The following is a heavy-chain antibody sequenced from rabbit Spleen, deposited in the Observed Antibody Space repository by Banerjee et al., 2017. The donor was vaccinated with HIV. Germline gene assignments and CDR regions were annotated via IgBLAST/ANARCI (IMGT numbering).Heavy chain of an antibody. Sequence: QSLEESGGDLVKPGASLTLTCTASGFSFSSSDYMCWVRQAPGKGLEWIACIDTGSSGFTYFASWAKGRFTISKTASTTVTLQMTSLTAADTATYFCARNYVNAFDPWGPGTLVTVS. CDR2: IDTGSSGFT. D-gene: IGHD1-1*01. CDR1: GFSFSSSDY. CDR3: ARNYVNAFDP. J-gene: IGHJ2*01. V-gene: IGHV1S40*01.